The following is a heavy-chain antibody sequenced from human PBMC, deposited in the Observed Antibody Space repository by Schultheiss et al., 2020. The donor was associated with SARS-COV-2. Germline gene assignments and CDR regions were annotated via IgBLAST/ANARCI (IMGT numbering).Heavy chain of an antibody. J-gene: IGHJ4*02. D-gene: IGHD2-15*01. V-gene: IGHV3-30*03. CDR1: GFTFSSYG. Sequence: GGSLRLSCAASGFTFSSYGMHWVRQAPGKGLEWVAVISYDGSNKYYADSVKGRFTISRDNSKNTLYLQMNSLRAEDTAVYYCATGVVAATDYWGQGTLVTVSS. CDR2: ISYDGSNK. CDR3: ATGVVAATDY.